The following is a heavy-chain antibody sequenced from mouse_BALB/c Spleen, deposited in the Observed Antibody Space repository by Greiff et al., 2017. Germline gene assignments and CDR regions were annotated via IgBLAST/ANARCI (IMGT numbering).Heavy chain of an antibody. J-gene: IGHJ3*01. Sequence: VQLLQSGPGVVRPGVSGKISCTGSGFTFTDFAMHWVKQSHAKSLEWIGVISTYNGNTNYNQTFKGKDTMTVDNTSSTAYMELARLRSEDSAIYYGERSLTAFAYWGQGTLVTVSA. CDR1: GFTFTDFA. CDR2: ISTYNGNT. CDR3: ERSLTAFAY. D-gene: IGHD4-1*01. V-gene: IGHV1-67*01.